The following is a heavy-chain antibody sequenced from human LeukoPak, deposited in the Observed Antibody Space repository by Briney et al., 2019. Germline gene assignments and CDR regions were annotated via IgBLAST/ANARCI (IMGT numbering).Heavy chain of an antibody. J-gene: IGHJ4*02. CDR1: GYTFTSYG. D-gene: IGHD3-3*01. Sequence: ASVKVSCKASGYTFTSYGISWVRQAPGQGLEWMGWISAYNGNTNYAQKLQGRVTMTTDTSTSTAYMELRSLRSDDTAVYYCARDARTIFGVVSLLWGQGTLVTVSS. V-gene: IGHV1-18*01. CDR2: ISAYNGNT. CDR3: ARDARTIFGVVSLL.